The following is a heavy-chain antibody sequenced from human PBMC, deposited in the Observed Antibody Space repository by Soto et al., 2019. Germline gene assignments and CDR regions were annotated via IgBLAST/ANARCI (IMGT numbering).Heavy chain of an antibody. D-gene: IGHD6-13*01. CDR2: ISGSGGST. Sequence: GGSLRLSCAASGFTFSSYAMSWARKAPGKGLEWVSAISGSGGSTYYADSVKGRFTISRDNSKNTLYLQMNSLRAEDTAIYYCAKDTRAAAAPYYFDYWGQGTLVTVSS. CDR3: AKDTRAAAAPYYFDY. V-gene: IGHV3-23*01. J-gene: IGHJ4*02. CDR1: GFTFSSYA.